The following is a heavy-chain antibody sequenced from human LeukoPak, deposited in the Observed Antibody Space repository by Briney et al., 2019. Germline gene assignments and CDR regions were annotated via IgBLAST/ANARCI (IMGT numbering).Heavy chain of an antibody. V-gene: IGHV4-61*01. CDR2: IYYSGST. Sequence: SETLSLTCTVSHYSISSGYYWGWIRQPPGKGLEWIGYIYYSGSTNYNPSLKSRVTISVDTPKNQFSLKLSSVTAADTAVYYCARGGTIADYWGQGTLVTVSS. CDR1: HYSISSGYY. J-gene: IGHJ4*02. CDR3: ARGGTIADY. D-gene: IGHD1-14*01.